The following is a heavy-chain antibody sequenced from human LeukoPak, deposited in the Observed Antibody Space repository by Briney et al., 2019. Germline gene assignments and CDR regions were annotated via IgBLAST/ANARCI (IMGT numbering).Heavy chain of an antibody. CDR1: GFTFSSYA. V-gene: IGHV3-23*01. CDR2: ISGSGGYT. CDR3: ASGVVDNDAFDI. J-gene: IGHJ3*02. Sequence: PGGSLRLSCAASGFTFSSYAMNWVRQAPGKGLEWVSGISGSGGYTYYADSVKGRFTISRDNSKNTLYLQMNRLRDEDTAVYYCASGVVDNDAFDISGQGTMVTVSS. D-gene: IGHD5-12*01.